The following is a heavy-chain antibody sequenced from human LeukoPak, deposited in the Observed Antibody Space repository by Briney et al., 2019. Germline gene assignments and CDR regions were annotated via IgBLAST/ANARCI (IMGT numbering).Heavy chain of an antibody. J-gene: IGHJ4*02. CDR2: ITSSGNTM. D-gene: IGHD1-26*01. Sequence: GGSLRLSCAASEFTVSSNYMSWVRQAPGKGLEWVSFITSSGNTMYYADSVKGRFTISRDNAKNSLYLQMNSLRPEDTAVYYCARIPWDWGQGTLVTVSS. CDR3: ARIPWD. CDR1: EFTVSSNY. V-gene: IGHV3-11*01.